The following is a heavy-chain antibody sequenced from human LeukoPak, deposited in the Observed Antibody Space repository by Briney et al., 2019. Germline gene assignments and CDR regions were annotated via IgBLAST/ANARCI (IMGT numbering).Heavy chain of an antibody. CDR1: GFTVSSNY. V-gene: IGHV3-66*01. D-gene: IGHD3-22*01. J-gene: IGHJ4*02. CDR3: ARAGTSYYYDSSGYYRY. Sequence: GGSLRLSCAASGFTVSSNYMSWVRQAPGKGLEWVSVIYSGGSTYYADSVKGRFTISRDNSKNTLYLQMNSLRAEDTAVYYCARAGTSYYYDSSGYYRYWGQGTLVIVSS. CDR2: IYSGGST.